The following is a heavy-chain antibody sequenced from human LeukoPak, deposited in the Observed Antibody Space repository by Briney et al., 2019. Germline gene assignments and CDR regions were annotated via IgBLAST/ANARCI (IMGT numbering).Heavy chain of an antibody. CDR3: ARDGADYYDSSGYPYYYMDV. V-gene: IGHV3-64*01. D-gene: IGHD3-22*01. CDR1: GFTFSSYA. Sequence: GGSLRLSCAATGFTFSSYAMHWVRQAPGKGLEYVSAISSNGGSTYYANSVKGRFTISRDNSKNTLYLQMGSLRAEDMAVYYCARDGADYYDSSGYPYYYMDVWGKGTTVTISS. CDR2: ISSNGGST. J-gene: IGHJ6*03.